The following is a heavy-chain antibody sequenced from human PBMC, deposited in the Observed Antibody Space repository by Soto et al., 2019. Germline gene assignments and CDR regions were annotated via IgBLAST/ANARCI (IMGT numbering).Heavy chain of an antibody. Sequence: GGSLTLSRATSGFTFGSYWMNSVRQAPGKGLVWVSRIDSDGSSTTYADSVKGRFTTSRDNAKNTLYLQMSSLRVEDTAVYYCARAPTYDMDAWAQRDALTISS. CDR3: ARAPTYDMDA. CDR1: GFTFGSYW. V-gene: IGHV3-74*01. CDR2: IDSDGSST. J-gene: IGHJ6*02.